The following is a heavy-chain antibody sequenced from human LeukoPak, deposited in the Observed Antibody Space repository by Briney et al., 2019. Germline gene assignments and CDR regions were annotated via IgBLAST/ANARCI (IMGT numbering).Heavy chain of an antibody. Sequence: PGGSLRLSCAASGFTVGSKYMSWVRQAPGKGLEWVANIKQDGSEKYYVDSVKGRFTISRDNAKNSLYLQMNSLRAEDTAVYYCARDLPYYYDSSGYRDYWGQGTLVTVSS. CDR3: ARDLPYYYDSSGYRDY. V-gene: IGHV3-7*03. CDR1: GFTVGSKY. CDR2: IKQDGSEK. J-gene: IGHJ4*02. D-gene: IGHD3-22*01.